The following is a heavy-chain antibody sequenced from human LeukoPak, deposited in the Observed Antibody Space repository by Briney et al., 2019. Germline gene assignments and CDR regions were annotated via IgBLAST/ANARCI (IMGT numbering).Heavy chain of an antibody. CDR3: AREAGSYDSSGYYSLYYSFDY. CDR2: IYTSGST. D-gene: IGHD3-22*01. J-gene: IGHJ4*02. V-gene: IGHV4-4*07. Sequence: SETLSLTCSVSGGSISSYYWSWIRQPAGKGLEWIGRIYTSGSTNYNTSLKSRVTISVDTSKNQFSLKLTSVTAADTAVYYCAREAGSYDSSGYYSLYYSFDYWGQGTLVTVSS. CDR1: GGSISSYY.